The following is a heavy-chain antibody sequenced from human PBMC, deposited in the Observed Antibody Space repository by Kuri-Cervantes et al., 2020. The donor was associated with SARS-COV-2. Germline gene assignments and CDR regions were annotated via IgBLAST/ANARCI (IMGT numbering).Heavy chain of an antibody. J-gene: IGHJ6*03. CDR3: ARGGRFLEWLYYYYYYMDV. CDR1: GFTFSSYS. D-gene: IGHD3-3*01. CDR2: ISSSSSYI. V-gene: IGHV3-21*01. Sequence: GESLKISCAASGFTFSSYSMNWVRQAPGKGLEWVSSISSSSSYIYYADSVKGRFTTSRDNAKNSLYLQMNSLRAEDTAVYYCARGGRFLEWLYYYYYYMDVWGKGTTVTVSS.